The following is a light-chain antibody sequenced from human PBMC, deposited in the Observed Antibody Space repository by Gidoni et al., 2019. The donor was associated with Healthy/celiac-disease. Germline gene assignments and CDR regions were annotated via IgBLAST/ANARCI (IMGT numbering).Light chain of an antibody. CDR1: PSVSSY. CDR3: QQRSNWPPSIT. V-gene: IGKV3-11*01. Sequence: EIVLTQSPATLSLSPGERAPLAGRARPSVSSYFSWYQQKPAQAPRLLIYDASNRDTGIPARFSGSGSGTDFPLTISSLAPEDFAVYYCQQRSNWPPSITFGQGTRLEIK. J-gene: IGKJ5*01. CDR2: DAS.